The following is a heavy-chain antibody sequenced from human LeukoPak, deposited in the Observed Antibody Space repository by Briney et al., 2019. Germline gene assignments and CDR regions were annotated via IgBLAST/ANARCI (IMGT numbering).Heavy chain of an antibody. CDR1: EFSFGSYA. J-gene: IGHJ6*03. CDR3: AKGGGSYFRRVTYYYYYMDV. V-gene: IGHV3-23*01. Sequence: PGGSLRLSCAASEFSFGSYAMSWVRQVPGKGLQWVSGISGSGDSTYYADSVNGRFTISRDNSKNTLYLQMISLRAEDTAVYYCAKGGGSYFRRVTYYYYYMDVWGKGTTVTVSS. CDR2: ISGSGDST. D-gene: IGHD1-26*01.